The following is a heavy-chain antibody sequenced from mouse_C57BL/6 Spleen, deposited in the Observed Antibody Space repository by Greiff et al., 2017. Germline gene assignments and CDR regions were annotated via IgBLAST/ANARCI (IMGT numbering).Heavy chain of an antibody. CDR2: IFPGSGST. CDR3: ARRYYGSSLYYAMDY. D-gene: IGHD1-1*01. J-gene: IGHJ4*01. V-gene: IGHV1-75*01. Sequence: VQGVESGPELVKPGASVKISCKASGYTFTDYYINWVKQRPGQGLEWIGWIFPGSGSTYYNEKFKGKATLTVDKSSSTAYMLLSSLTSEDSAVYFCARRYYGSSLYYAMDYWGQGTSVTVSS. CDR1: GYTFTDYY.